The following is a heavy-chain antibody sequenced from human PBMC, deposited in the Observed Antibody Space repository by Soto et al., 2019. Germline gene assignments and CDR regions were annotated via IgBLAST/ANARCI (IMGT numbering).Heavy chain of an antibody. J-gene: IGHJ6*02. CDR1: GYTFTGYY. D-gene: IGHD5-18*01. Sequence: DSVKVSCKASGYTFTGYYMHWVRQAPGQGLEWMGWINPNSGGTNYAQKFQGRVTMTRDTSISTAYMELSRLRSDDTAVYYCARDPGSARILYYYYGMDVGGQGATVTVSS. CDR2: INPNSGGT. CDR3: ARDPGSARILYYYYGMDV. V-gene: IGHV1-2*02.